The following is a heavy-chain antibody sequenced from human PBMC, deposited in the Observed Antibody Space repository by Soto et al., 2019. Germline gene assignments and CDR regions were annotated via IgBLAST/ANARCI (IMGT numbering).Heavy chain of an antibody. CDR2: IIGGSGNT. Sequence: SVRVYCQASGYTFTRCGFSWVRQTRGQRLEWIGWIIGGSGNTNYAQQFQGRLAITRDMSTSTVYMELSSLRSEDTAVYYCAADWSNRPFDFWGQGTLVTVSS. V-gene: IGHV1-58*01. CDR1: GYTFTRCG. CDR3: AADWSNRPFDF. D-gene: IGHD3-3*01. J-gene: IGHJ4*02.